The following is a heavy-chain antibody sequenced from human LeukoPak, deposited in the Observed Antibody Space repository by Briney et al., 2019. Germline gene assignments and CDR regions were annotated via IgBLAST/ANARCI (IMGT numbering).Heavy chain of an antibody. V-gene: IGHV1-46*01. Sequence: GASVKVSCKASGYTFTSYYMHWVRQAPGQGLEWMGIINPSDGSTNYAQKFQGRVTMTRDRSRSTVYLELSSLRSEDTAVYYCPRPKDSGSHLFIFNYWGQGTLVTVSS. J-gene: IGHJ4*02. CDR3: PRPKDSGSHLFIFNY. CDR1: GYTFTSYY. D-gene: IGHD1-26*01. CDR2: INPSDGST.